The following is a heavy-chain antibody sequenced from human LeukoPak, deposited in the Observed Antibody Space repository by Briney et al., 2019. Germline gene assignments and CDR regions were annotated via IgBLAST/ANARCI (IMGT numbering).Heavy chain of an antibody. CDR2: IKQEGREK. CDR1: GFTFSSYW. CDR3: ARHDSGYDMWAFDI. J-gene: IGHJ3*02. D-gene: IGHD5-12*01. V-gene: IGHV3-7*01. Sequence: GGSLRLSCAASGFTFSSYWMRWVRQAPGKGLEGVANIKQEGREKYYVDSVEGRFTISRDNAKNSLYLQMNSLRAEDTAVYYCARHDSGYDMWAFDIWGQGTMVTVSS.